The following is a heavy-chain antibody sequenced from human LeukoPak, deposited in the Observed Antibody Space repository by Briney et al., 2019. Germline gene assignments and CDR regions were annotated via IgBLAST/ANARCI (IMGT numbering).Heavy chain of an antibody. CDR2: IFSAGST. V-gene: IGHV3-66*01. CDR1: GFTVSSNY. Sequence: GGSLRLSCAASGFTVSSNYMSWVRQAPGKGLEWVSVIFSAGSTYYADSVKGRFTISRDNSKNTVQLQMNSLRAGDTAVYYCAREIDDYGDYGPDGTRRPLDSWGQGTLVTVSS. D-gene: IGHD4-17*01. CDR3: AREIDDYGDYGPDGTRRPLDS. J-gene: IGHJ4*02.